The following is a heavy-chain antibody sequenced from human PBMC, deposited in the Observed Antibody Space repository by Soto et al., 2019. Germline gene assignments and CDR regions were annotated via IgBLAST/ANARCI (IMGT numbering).Heavy chain of an antibody. CDR1: GGSISSGGYS. CDR3: ARASTTVTTLDY. Sequence: QLQLQESGSGLVKTSHTLSLTCAVSGGSISSGGYSWSWIRQPPGKGLEWIGYIYHSGSTYYNPSLKSRVTISVDRSKNQSSLKLSSVTAADTAVYCCARASTTVTTLDYWGQGTLVTVSS. D-gene: IGHD4-17*01. J-gene: IGHJ4*02. CDR2: IYHSGST. V-gene: IGHV4-30-2*01.